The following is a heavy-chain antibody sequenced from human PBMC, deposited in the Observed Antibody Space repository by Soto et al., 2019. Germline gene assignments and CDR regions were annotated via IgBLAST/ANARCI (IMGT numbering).Heavy chain of an antibody. CDR1: GFTFSDAW. CDR3: TTDLWRIAVLVGSTEYFNP. Sequence: GGSLRLSCAASGFTFSDAWMSWVRQAPGKGLDWVGRIKSKSDGGTTEYAAPVRGRFTISRDDSKNTLYLQMINLKTDDPAVYYCTTDLWRIAVLVGSTEYFNPWGQVTPVTVSS. V-gene: IGHV3-15*01. J-gene: IGHJ5*02. CDR2: IKSKSDGGTT. D-gene: IGHD3-22*01.